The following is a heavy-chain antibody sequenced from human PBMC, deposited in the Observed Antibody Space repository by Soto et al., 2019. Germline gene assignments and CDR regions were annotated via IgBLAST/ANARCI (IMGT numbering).Heavy chain of an antibody. CDR2: ISYDGSNK. V-gene: IGHV3-30*18. CDR1: GFTFSSYG. D-gene: IGHD6-19*01. Sequence: GGSLRLSCAASGFTFSSYGMHWVRQAPGKGLEWVAVISYDGSNKYYADSVKGRFTISRDNSKNTLYLQMNSLRAEDTAVYYCAKAVAGTWDYYYGMDVWGQGTTVTVSS. J-gene: IGHJ6*02. CDR3: AKAVAGTWDYYYGMDV.